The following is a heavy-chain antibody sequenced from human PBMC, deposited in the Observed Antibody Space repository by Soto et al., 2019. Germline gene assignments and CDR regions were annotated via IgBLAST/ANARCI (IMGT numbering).Heavy chain of an antibody. D-gene: IGHD6-13*01. CDR2: IDWDDDK. CDR1: GFSLSTSGLC. V-gene: IGHV2-70*01. Sequence: SGPTLVNPTQTLTLTCTFSGFSLSTSGLCLSWIRQPPGKALEWLALIDWDDDKYYSTSLKTRLTISKDTSKNQVVLTMTNMDPVDTATYYCARTMMLYSSSQLKHNWFDPWGQGTLVTVSS. J-gene: IGHJ5*02. CDR3: ARTMMLYSSSQLKHNWFDP.